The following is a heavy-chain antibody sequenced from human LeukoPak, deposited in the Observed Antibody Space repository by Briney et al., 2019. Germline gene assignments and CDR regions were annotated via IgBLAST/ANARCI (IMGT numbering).Heavy chain of an antibody. CDR3: AIEGYGDYGSRVFDY. CDR1: GGTFSSYA. J-gene: IGHJ4*02. Sequence: AASVKVSCKASGGTFSSYAISWVRQAPGQGLEWMGRISPIFVTANYAQKFQGRVTITTDESTSTVYMELSSLRSEDTAVYYCAIEGYGDYGSRVFDYWGQGTLVTVSS. CDR2: ISPIFVTA. V-gene: IGHV1-69*05. D-gene: IGHD4-17*01.